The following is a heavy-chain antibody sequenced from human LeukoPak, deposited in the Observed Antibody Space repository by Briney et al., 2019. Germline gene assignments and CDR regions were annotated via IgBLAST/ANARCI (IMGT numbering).Heavy chain of an antibody. V-gene: IGHV4-39*01. CDR2: IYYSGST. D-gene: IGHD6-6*01. CDR1: GGSISSSSYY. J-gene: IGHJ4*02. CDR3: ARAAARPPSNFDY. Sequence: SETLSLTCTVSGGSISSSSYYWGWIRQPPGKGLEWIGSIYYSGSTYYNPSLKSRVTISVDTSKNQFSLKLSSVTAADTAVYYCARAAARPPSNFDYWGQGTLVTVSS.